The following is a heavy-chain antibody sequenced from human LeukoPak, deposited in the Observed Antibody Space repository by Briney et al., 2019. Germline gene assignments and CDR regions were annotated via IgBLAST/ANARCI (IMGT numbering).Heavy chain of an antibody. D-gene: IGHD3-10*01. V-gene: IGHV3-9*01. Sequence: GGSLRLSCAASGFTFEDYAMHWVRQAPGKGLEWVSGISWNSGSIGYADSVKGRFTISRDNAKNSLYLQMNSLRAEDTAVYYCARGSDFGSGSWRFYFDYWGQGTLVTVSS. CDR1: GFTFEDYA. CDR3: ARGSDFGSGSWRFYFDY. CDR2: ISWNSGSI. J-gene: IGHJ4*02.